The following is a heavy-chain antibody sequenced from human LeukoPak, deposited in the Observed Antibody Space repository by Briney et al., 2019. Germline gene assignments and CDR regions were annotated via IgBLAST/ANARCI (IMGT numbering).Heavy chain of an antibody. J-gene: IGHJ1*01. V-gene: IGHV3-23*01. CDR3: AKDLDSSGYYLYFQH. D-gene: IGHD3-22*01. CDR2: ISGSGGST. CDR1: GFTFSSYG. Sequence: PGGSLRLSCAASGFTFSSYGMSWVRQAPGKGLEWVSAISGSGGSTYYADSVKGRFTISRDNSKNTLYLQMDSLRAEDTAVYYCAKDLDSSGYYLYFQHWGQGTLVTVSS.